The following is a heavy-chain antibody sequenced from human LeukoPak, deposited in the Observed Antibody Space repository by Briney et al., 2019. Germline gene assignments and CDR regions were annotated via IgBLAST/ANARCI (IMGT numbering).Heavy chain of an antibody. D-gene: IGHD3-22*01. CDR2: ISAYNGNT. CDR1: GYTFTSYG. Sequence: ASVKVSCKASGYTFTSYGISWVRQAPGQGLEWMGWISAYNGNTNYAQKLQGRVTMTTDTSTSTAYMELRSLRSDDTAVYYCERFPYYYDSSGYLVYWGQGTLVTVSS. V-gene: IGHV1-18*01. J-gene: IGHJ4*02. CDR3: ERFPYYYDSSGYLVY.